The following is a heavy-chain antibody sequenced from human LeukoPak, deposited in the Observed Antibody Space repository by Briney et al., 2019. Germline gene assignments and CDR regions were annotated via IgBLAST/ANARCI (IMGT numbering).Heavy chain of an antibody. CDR2: IYPGDSDT. Sequence: GESLKISCKGAGYSFTSYWIGWVRQMPGKGLELMGIIYPGDSDTRNSPSLQSQVTISADTSISTAYLQWSSLKASDTAMYYCARGVWATTTGPNDAFDIRGQGTMVTVSS. V-gene: IGHV5-51*01. CDR1: GYSFTSYW. D-gene: IGHD4-17*01. J-gene: IGHJ3*02. CDR3: ARGVWATTTGPNDAFDI.